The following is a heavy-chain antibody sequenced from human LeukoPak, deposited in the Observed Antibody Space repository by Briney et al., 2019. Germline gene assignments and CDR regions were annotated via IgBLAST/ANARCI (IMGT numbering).Heavy chain of an antibody. CDR2: ISSNGGTT. CDR3: ANGYYYGSGSYYKEAFDI. V-gene: IGHV3-64D*06. CDR1: GFTFTIYT. J-gene: IGHJ3*02. Sequence: GGSLRLSCSASGFTFTIYTMHWVRQAPGKGLEYVSAISSNGGTTYYADSVKGRFFISRDNSKNTLFLQLSSLRPEDTAVYYCANGYYYGSGSYYKEAFDIWGQGTMVTVSS. D-gene: IGHD3-10*01.